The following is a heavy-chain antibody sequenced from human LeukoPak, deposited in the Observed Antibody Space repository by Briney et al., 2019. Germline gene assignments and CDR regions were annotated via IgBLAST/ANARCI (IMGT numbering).Heavy chain of an antibody. V-gene: IGHV4-34*01. D-gene: IGHD6-13*01. Sequence: SETLSLTCAVYGGSFSGNYWNWIRQSPGKGLEWIGEINHSGSTNYNPSLESRVTISVDTSKNQFSLRLSSVTAADTAVYYCARVTGYVMEDYFDYWGQGTLVTVSS. CDR3: ARVTGYVMEDYFDY. CDR1: GGSFSGNY. CDR2: INHSGST. J-gene: IGHJ4*02.